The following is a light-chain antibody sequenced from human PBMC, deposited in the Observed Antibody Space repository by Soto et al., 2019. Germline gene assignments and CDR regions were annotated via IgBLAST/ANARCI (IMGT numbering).Light chain of an antibody. CDR2: GSS. J-gene: IGKJ2*01. Sequence: EIVLTQSPGTLSLSPGGRVTLSCRASQTISGRYLVWYKQKPGQAPRLFIYGSSIRATGIPDRFSGSGSGTDFTLTISSLEPEDFAVYYCQHYGSSLPFTFGQGTKLEMK. V-gene: IGKV3-20*01. CDR3: QHYGSSLPFT. CDR1: QTISGRY.